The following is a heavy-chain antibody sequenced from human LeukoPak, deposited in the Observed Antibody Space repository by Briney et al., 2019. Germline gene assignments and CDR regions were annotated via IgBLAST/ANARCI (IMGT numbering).Heavy chain of an antibody. V-gene: IGHV4-4*07. CDR1: GGSISSYY. CDR2: IYTSGST. Sequence: PSETLSLTCTVSGGSISSYYWSWIRQPAGKGLEWIGRIYTSGSTNYNPSLKSRLTMSVDTSKNQFSLKLSSVTAADTAVYYCARVIVGATRAMYYYYYMDVWGKGTTVTVSS. D-gene: IGHD1-26*01. CDR3: ARVIVGATRAMYYYYYMDV. J-gene: IGHJ6*03.